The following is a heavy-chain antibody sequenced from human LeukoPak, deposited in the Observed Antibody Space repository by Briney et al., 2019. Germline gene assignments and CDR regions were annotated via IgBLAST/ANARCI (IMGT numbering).Heavy chain of an antibody. Sequence: GGSLRLSCAASGFTFSSNYMSWVRQAPGKGLEWVSVIYSGGSTYYADSVKGRFTISRDSSKNTLYLQMNSLRAEDTAVYYCARVGYSYGFDYWGQGTLVTVSS. CDR2: IYSGGST. J-gene: IGHJ4*02. V-gene: IGHV3-53*01. CDR1: GFTFSSNY. D-gene: IGHD5-18*01. CDR3: ARVGYSYGFDY.